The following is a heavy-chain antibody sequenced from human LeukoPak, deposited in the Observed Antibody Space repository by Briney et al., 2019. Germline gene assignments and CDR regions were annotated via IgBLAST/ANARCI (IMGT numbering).Heavy chain of an antibody. CDR3: ARERPPGFLEGYFDY. J-gene: IGHJ4*02. V-gene: IGHV1-18*01. CDR1: GYTFTSYG. Sequence: GASVKVSCKASGYTFTSYGISWVRQAPGQGLEWMGWISAYNGNTNYAQKLQGRVTMTTDTSTSTAYMELRSLRSDDTAVYYCARERPPGFLEGYFDYWGQGTLVTVSS. D-gene: IGHD3-3*01. CDR2: ISAYNGNT.